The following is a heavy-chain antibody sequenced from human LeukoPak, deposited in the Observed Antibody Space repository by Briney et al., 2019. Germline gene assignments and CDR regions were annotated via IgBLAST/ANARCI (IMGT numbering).Heavy chain of an antibody. Sequence: PGGSLRLSCAASGFTFSSYAMSWVRQAPGKGLEWVSALSGSGGSTYYADSVKGRFTISRDNSKNTLYLQMNSLRAEDTAVYYCAKVDLGYYDFWSGYDFDFRGQGTLVTVSS. CDR1: GFTFSSYA. CDR2: LSGSGGST. J-gene: IGHJ4*02. V-gene: IGHV3-23*01. CDR3: AKVDLGYYDFWSGYDFDF. D-gene: IGHD3-3*01.